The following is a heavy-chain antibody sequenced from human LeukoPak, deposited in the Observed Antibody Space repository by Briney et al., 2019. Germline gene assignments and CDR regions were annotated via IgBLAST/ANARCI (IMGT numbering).Heavy chain of an antibody. CDR2: FDPEDGET. V-gene: IGHV1-24*01. Sequence: ASVKVSCKVSGYTLTELSMHWVRRAPGKGLGWMGGFDPEDGETIYAQKFQGRVTMTEDTSTDTAYMELSSLRSEDTAVYYCATDSRIAAAGTEYYGMDVWGQGTTVTVSS. J-gene: IGHJ6*02. CDR1: GYTLTELS. D-gene: IGHD6-13*01. CDR3: ATDSRIAAAGTEYYGMDV.